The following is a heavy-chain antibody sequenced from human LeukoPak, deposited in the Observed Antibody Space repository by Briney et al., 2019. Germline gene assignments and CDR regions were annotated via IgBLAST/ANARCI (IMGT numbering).Heavy chain of an antibody. CDR2: IYYSGST. CDR1: GGSVSSGSYY. V-gene: IGHV4-61*01. Sequence: PSQTLSLTCTVSGGSVSSGSYYWSWIRQPPGKGLEWIGYIYYSGSTNYNPSLKSRVTISVDTSKNQFSLKLSSVTAADTAVYYCARTDTAMGKGNDYWGQGTLVTVSS. D-gene: IGHD5-18*01. J-gene: IGHJ4*02. CDR3: ARTDTAMGKGNDY.